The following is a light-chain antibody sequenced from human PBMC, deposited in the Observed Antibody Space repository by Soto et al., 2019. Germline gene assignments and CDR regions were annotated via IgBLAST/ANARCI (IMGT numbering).Light chain of an antibody. CDR3: NSYTTTTTLVV. CDR1: STDIGSYY. Sequence: QSVLTQPAAVSGSPGQSITISCVGTSTDIGSYYVSWYQQFPGRAPKLILYEVGNRPSGISTRFSGSKSGNTASLTISGLQAEDEADYYCNSYTTTTTLVVFGTGTKVTVL. J-gene: IGLJ1*01. V-gene: IGLV2-14*01. CDR2: EVG.